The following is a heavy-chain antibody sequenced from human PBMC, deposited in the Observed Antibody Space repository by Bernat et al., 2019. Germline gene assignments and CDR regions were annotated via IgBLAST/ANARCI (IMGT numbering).Heavy chain of an antibody. CDR3: AKDPYYYDSSGQDY. D-gene: IGHD3-22*01. V-gene: IGHV3-23*01. J-gene: IGHJ4*02. CDR2: ISGSGGST. CDR1: GFTFSSYA. Sequence: EVQLLESGGGLVQPGGSLRLSCAASGFTFSSYAMSWVRQAPGKGLEWVSAISGSGGSTYYADSVKGRFTISRDNSKNTPYLQMNSLRAEDTAVYYCAKDPYYYDSSGQDYWGQGTLVTVSS.